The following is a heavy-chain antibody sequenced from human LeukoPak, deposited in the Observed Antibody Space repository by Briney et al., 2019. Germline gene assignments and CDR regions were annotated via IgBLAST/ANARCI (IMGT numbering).Heavy chain of an antibody. CDR3: AKPLLPVTAMVTGIDF. CDR1: GFTFSSYA. J-gene: IGHJ4*02. CDR2: ISGSGGST. V-gene: IGHV3-23*01. Sequence: GGSLRLSCAASGFTFSSYAMSWVRQAPGQGLEWVSAISGSGGSTYYADSVKGRFTISRDNSKNTLYLQMNSLRAEDTAVYYCAKPLLPVTAMVTGIDFWGQGTLVTVSS. D-gene: IGHD5-18*01.